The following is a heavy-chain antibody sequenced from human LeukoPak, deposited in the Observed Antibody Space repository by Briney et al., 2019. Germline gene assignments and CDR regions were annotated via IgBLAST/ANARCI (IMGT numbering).Heavy chain of an antibody. D-gene: IGHD6-19*01. CDR2: ISSSSSTI. Sequence: PGGSLRLSCAASGFTFSSYSMNWVRQAPGKGLEWVSYISSSSSTIYYADSVKGRFTISRDNAKNSLYLQMNSLRAEDTAVYYCARVVAVAGTGYFDYWGQGTLVTVSS. V-gene: IGHV3-48*04. CDR3: ARVVAVAGTGYFDY. CDR1: GFTFSSYS. J-gene: IGHJ4*02.